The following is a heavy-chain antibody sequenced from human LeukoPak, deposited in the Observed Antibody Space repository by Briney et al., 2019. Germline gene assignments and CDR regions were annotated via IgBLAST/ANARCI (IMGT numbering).Heavy chain of an antibody. D-gene: IGHD1-7*01. J-gene: IGHJ5*02. CDR3: ARDWTATTYYSRRFDP. Sequence: GGSLRLSCAASGFTFSSYAMSWVRQAPGKGLEWVSLISGGGGTAYYADSVRGRFTISRDNSKNTLYLQMNSLRAEDTAVYYCARDWTATTYYSRRFDPWGQGTLVTVSS. CDR2: ISGGGGTA. CDR1: GFTFSSYA. V-gene: IGHV3-23*01.